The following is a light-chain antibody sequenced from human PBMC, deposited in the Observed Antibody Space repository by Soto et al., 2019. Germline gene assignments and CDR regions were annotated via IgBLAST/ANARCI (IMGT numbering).Light chain of an antibody. V-gene: IGKV1-5*03. Sequence: DVHLTQSPSTLSAVVGDRVTIACRASQSITRLLAWYQQKPGKAPKLLISTASRLQRGVPSRFSGHGSETEFPLPLRSLPPEDFATYYCQPYYTYPWTVGQGTRV. J-gene: IGKJ1*01. CDR3: QPYYTYPWT. CDR1: QSITRL. CDR2: TAS.